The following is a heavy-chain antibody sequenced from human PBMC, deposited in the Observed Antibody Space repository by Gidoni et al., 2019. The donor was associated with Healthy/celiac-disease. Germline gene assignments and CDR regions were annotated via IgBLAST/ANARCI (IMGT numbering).Heavy chain of an antibody. V-gene: IGHV4-4*07. CDR1: GGSISSYY. Sequence: QVQLQESGPGLVKPSETLSLTCTVSGGSISSYYWSWIRQPAGKGLEWIGRIYTSGSTNSNPSLKSRVTMSVDTSKNQFSLKLSSVTAADTAVYYCARGTYCSSTSCYREGKIWFDPWGQGTLVTVSS. CDR2: IYTSGST. J-gene: IGHJ5*02. CDR3: ARGTYCSSTSCYREGKIWFDP. D-gene: IGHD2-2*02.